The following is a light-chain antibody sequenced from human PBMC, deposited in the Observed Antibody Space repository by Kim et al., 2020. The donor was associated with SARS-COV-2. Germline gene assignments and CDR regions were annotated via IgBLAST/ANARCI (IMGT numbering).Light chain of an antibody. V-gene: IGKV1-17*01. CDR1: QGIGND. Sequence: DIQMTQSPSSLSASVGDRVTITCRASQGIGNDLGWYQQKPGKAPNRLIYAASSLQSGVPSRFSGSGSGTEFTLTISSLQPEDFATYYCLQHNSYPLTFGQGTRLEIK. CDR3: LQHNSYPLT. CDR2: AAS. J-gene: IGKJ5*01.